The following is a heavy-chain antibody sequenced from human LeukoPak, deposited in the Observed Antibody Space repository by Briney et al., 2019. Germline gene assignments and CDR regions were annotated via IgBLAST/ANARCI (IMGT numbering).Heavy chain of an antibody. CDR1: GGSISSYY. CDR2: VSYNGRP. Sequence: SETLSLTCNVSGGSISSYYWSWIRQPPGRGLEYIGYVSYNGRPNYNPSLQGRVTMSVDTSKNQLSLKLSSVTAADTAVYYCARLHDSVLTRFLYYFDYWGQGTLVTDSS. CDR3: ARLHDSVLTRFLYYFDY. J-gene: IGHJ4*02. D-gene: IGHD3-9*01. V-gene: IGHV4-59*01.